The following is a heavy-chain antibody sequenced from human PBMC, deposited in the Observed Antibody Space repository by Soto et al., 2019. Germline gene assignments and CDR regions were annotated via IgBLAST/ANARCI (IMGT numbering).Heavy chain of an antibody. D-gene: IGHD3-3*01. J-gene: IGHJ6*03. CDR3: ARGQKITIFGVVIIPVYYYYYMDV. Sequence: ASVKVSCKASGYTFTSYGISWVRQAPGQGLEWMGWMNPNSGSTGYAQKFQGRVTMTRNTSISTAYMELSSLRSEDTAVYYCARGQKITIFGVVIIPVYYYYYMDVWGKGTTVTVS. CDR2: MNPNSGST. V-gene: IGHV1-8*02. CDR1: GYTFTSYG.